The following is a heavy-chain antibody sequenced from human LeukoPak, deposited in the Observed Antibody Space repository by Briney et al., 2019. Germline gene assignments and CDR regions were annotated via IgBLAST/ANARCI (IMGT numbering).Heavy chain of an antibody. Sequence: PSETLSLTCTVSGGSISSYYWSWVRQPPGKGLEWIGYIYYSGSTNYNPSLKSRVTISVDTFKNQFSLKLSSVTAADTAVYYCARAHVGYSYGYSYYYGMDVWGQGTTVTVSS. V-gene: IGHV4-59*01. CDR1: GGSISSYY. J-gene: IGHJ6*02. D-gene: IGHD5-18*01. CDR2: IYYSGST. CDR3: ARAHVGYSYGYSYYYGMDV.